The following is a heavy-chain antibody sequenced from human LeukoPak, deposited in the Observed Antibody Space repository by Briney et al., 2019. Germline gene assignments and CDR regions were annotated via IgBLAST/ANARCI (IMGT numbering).Heavy chain of an antibody. Sequence: ASVKVSCKASGYIFTGYYIHWVRQAPGQGLEWMGWINPNSGGTNYAQKFQGRVTMPRDTSISTAYMELSRLRSDDTAVYYCARSGYGGVHADDYWGQGTLATVSS. J-gene: IGHJ4*02. CDR2: INPNSGGT. CDR1: GYIFTGYY. CDR3: ARSGYGGVHADDY. V-gene: IGHV1-2*02. D-gene: IGHD5-12*01.